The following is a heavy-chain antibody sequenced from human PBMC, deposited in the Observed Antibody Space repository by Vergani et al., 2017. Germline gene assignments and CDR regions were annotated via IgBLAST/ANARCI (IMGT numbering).Heavy chain of an antibody. CDR2: IYYSGST. Sequence: QLQLQESGPGLVKTSETLSLTCTVSGGSISSSSYYWGWIRQPPGKGLEWIGSIYYSGSTYYNPSLKSRVTISVDTSKNQFSLKLSSVTAADTAVYYCARGRTMVRGVITPTGYYYYMDVWGKGTTVTVSS. CDR3: ARGRTMVRGVITPTGYYYYMDV. V-gene: IGHV4-39*07. D-gene: IGHD3-10*01. J-gene: IGHJ6*03. CDR1: GGSISSSSYY.